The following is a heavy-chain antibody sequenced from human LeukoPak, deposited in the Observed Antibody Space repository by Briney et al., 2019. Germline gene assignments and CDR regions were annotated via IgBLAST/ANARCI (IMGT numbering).Heavy chain of an antibody. J-gene: IGHJ4*02. CDR2: ISNNGGYT. CDR1: EFSVSHNY. CDR3: AKQLGYCSDGSCYFPY. Sequence: GGSLRLSCAASEFSVSHNYMSWVRQAPGKGLEWVSAISNNGGYTYYADSVQGRFTISRDNSKSTLCLQMNSLRAEDTAVYYCAKQLGYCSDGSCYFPYWGQGTLVTVSS. V-gene: IGHV3-23*01. D-gene: IGHD2-15*01.